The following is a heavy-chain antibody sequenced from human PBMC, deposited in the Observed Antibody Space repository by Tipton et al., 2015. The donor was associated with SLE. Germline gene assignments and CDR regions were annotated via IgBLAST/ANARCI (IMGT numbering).Heavy chain of an antibody. D-gene: IGHD3-22*01. V-gene: IGHV3-7*04. CDR3: ARGPMISNKFGWWN. J-gene: IGHJ1*01. CDR1: GFTFSWYW. Sequence: SLRLSCAASGFTFSWYWMTWVRQAPGRGLEWVANIKQDGGEKYYVDSVKGRFTISRDNAKNSLYLQMSSLRVEDAAVYYCARGPMISNKFGWWNWGQGTLVTVSS. CDR2: IKQDGGEK.